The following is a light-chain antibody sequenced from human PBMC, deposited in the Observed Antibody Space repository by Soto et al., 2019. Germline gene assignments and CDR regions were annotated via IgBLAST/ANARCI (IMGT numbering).Light chain of an antibody. CDR1: SSDIGGYNH. CDR2: DVS. Sequence: QSVLTQPASVSGSPGQSITIACTGTSSDIGGYNHFSWYQVHPGKAPRLVIYDVSIRPPAVSDRFSGSTSGNTASLTISGLQAEDGAVYYCSSYTATRTVVFGGGTKVTVL. J-gene: IGLJ3*02. V-gene: IGLV2-14*03. CDR3: SSYTATRTVV.